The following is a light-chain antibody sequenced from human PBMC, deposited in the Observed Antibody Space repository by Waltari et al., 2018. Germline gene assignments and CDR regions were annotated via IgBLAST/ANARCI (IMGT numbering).Light chain of an antibody. CDR1: QDISSW. CDR3: QQGSTFPPT. J-gene: IGKJ1*01. Sequence: QIPPAPSSGPASVGYRVTITCRAGQDISSWLAWYQHKPGQAPNLLIYAVSTLQSGVPSRFSGSGSGTDFTLTISSLQPEDLATYYCQQGSTFPPTFGQGTKVEIK. V-gene: IGKV1-12*01. CDR2: AVS.